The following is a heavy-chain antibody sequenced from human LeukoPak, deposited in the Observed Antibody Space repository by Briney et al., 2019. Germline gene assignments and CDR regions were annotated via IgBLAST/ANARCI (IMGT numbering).Heavy chain of an antibody. CDR3: ARHLRSTWFDP. CDR2: IYYSGRT. V-gene: IGHV4-39*01. J-gene: IGHJ5*02. CDR1: GGSISSSSYY. Sequence: PSETLSLTCTVSGGSISSSSYYWGWNRQPPGKGLEWVVRIYYSGRTYYNPSRKSRGTISVDTSKNQFSLKLSSVTAADTAVYYCARHLRSTWFDPWGQGTLVTVFS.